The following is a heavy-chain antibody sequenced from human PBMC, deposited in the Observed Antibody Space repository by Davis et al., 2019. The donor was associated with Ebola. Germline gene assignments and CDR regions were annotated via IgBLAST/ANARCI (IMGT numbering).Heavy chain of an antibody. Sequence: GESLKISCQAFGYSFSTYWIGWVRRMPGKGLEWMGIIYPGDSDTRYSPSFQGQVNISADKSINTAYLQWGSLKASDTAIYYCASLRRSITGFDDGYDIWGQGTMVTVSS. CDR1: GYSFSTYW. CDR3: ASLRRSITGFDDGYDI. V-gene: IGHV5-51*01. J-gene: IGHJ3*02. CDR2: IYPGDSDT. D-gene: IGHD3-9*01.